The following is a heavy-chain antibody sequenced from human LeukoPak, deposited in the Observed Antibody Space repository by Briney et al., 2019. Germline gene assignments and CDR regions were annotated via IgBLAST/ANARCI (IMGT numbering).Heavy chain of an antibody. V-gene: IGHV3-7*05. CDR1: AFTPSVYW. CDR3: VRDGIRDIPGIITDRYDY. D-gene: IGHD3-10*01. CDR2: KKEDGSAK. Sequence: PGRSLRPSCSASAFTPSVYWMTWVRQAPGKGLEWVATKKEDGSAKYYVNSVRGRFTITSDNAENSLYLQMNSLAAEDRALYYCVRDGIRDIPGIITDRYDYWGQGTLVTVSS. J-gene: IGHJ4*02.